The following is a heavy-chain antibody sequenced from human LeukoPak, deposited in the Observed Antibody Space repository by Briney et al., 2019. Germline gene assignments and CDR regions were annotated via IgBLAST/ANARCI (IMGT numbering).Heavy chain of an antibody. CDR3: ARDPSWTRGYFDY. Sequence: SETLSLTCTVSGGSISSYYWSWIRQPPGKGLEWIGYIYYSGTTNYNPSLESRVTISVDTSKNQSSLNLTSMTAADTAVYFCARDPSWTRGYFDYWGQGTLVTVSS. V-gene: IGHV4-59*01. CDR1: GGSISSYY. D-gene: IGHD2-2*01. CDR2: IYYSGTT. J-gene: IGHJ4*02.